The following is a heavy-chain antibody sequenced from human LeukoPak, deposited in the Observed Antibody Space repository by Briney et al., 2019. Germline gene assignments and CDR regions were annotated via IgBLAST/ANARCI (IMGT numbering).Heavy chain of an antibody. D-gene: IGHD1-26*01. V-gene: IGHV3-74*01. CDR1: GFTFSSYW. Sequence: PGGSLRLSCAASGFTFSSYWMHWVRQAPGKGLVWVSRINSDGSSTSYADSVKGRFTISRDNAKNSLYLQMNSLRAEDTAVYYCARGGVGATCDYWGQGTLVTVSS. CDR3: ARGGVGATCDY. CDR2: INSDGSST. J-gene: IGHJ4*02.